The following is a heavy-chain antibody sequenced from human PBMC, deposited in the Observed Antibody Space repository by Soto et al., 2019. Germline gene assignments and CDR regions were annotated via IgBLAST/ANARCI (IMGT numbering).Heavy chain of an antibody. CDR3: ASNQVATRVMMTYYYYGMDV. V-gene: IGHV1-69*13. J-gene: IGHJ6*02. CDR2: IIPIFGTA. CDR1: GCTFSSYA. D-gene: IGHD2-21*02. Sequence: GAAVKVSCKASGCTFSSYAISWVRQAPGQGLEWMGGIIPIFGTANYAQKFQGRVTITADESTSTAYMELSSLRSEDTAVYYCASNQVATRVMMTYYYYGMDVWGQGTTVTVSS.